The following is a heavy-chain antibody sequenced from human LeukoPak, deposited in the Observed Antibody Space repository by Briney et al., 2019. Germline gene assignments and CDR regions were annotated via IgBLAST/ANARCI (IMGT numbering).Heavy chain of an antibody. V-gene: IGHV3-53*01. CDR2: IYAGGST. CDR3: ASTYYYGPHDY. D-gene: IGHD3-10*01. CDR1: GFTVSSNY. Sequence: GGSLRLSCAASGFTVSSNYMSWVRPAPGKGVEWVSVIYAGGSTYYADSVKGRFTISRDNSKNTLYLQMNSLRAADTAVYYCASTYYYGPHDYWGQGTLVTVSS. J-gene: IGHJ4*02.